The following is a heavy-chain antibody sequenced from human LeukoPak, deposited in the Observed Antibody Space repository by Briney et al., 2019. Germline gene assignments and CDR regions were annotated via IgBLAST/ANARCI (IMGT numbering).Heavy chain of an antibody. D-gene: IGHD3-22*01. CDR1: GYTFTSYG. V-gene: IGHV1-18*01. CDR2: ISAYNGNT. J-gene: IGHJ4*02. CDR3: ARDLPVRSYYYDSSGYYSSLDY. Sequence: ASVKVSCKASGYTFTSYGLSWMRQAPGQGLEWMGWISAYNGNTNYAQKLQGRVTMTTDTSTSTAYMELRSLRSDDTAVYYCARDLPVRSYYYDSSGYYSSLDYWGQGTLVTVSS.